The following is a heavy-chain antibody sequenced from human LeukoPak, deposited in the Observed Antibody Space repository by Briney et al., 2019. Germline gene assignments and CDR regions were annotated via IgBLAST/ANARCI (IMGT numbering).Heavy chain of an antibody. CDR2: IYYSGST. V-gene: IGHV4-39*01. CDR1: DGSINSYY. CDR3: ARHLGYSYGRFDY. Sequence: SETLSLTCSVSDGSINSYYWGWIRQPPGKGLEWIGSIYYSGSTYYNPSLKSRVTISVDTSKNQFSLKLSSVTAADTAVYYCARHLGYSYGRFDYWGQGTLVTVSS. D-gene: IGHD5-18*01. J-gene: IGHJ4*02.